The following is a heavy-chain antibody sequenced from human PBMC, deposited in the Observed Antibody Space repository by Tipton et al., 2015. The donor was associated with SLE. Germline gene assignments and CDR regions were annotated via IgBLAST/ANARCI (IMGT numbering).Heavy chain of an antibody. D-gene: IGHD3-16*01. Sequence: TLSLTCTVSGGSISSSSYYWGWIRQPPGKGLEWIGEINHSGSTNYNPSLKSRVTISVDTSKNQFSLKLTSVTAADTAVYYCARGGTARTLLSWGQGTLVTVSS. CDR3: ARGGTARTLLS. V-gene: IGHV4-39*07. CDR1: GGSISSSSYY. CDR2: INHSGST. J-gene: IGHJ4*02.